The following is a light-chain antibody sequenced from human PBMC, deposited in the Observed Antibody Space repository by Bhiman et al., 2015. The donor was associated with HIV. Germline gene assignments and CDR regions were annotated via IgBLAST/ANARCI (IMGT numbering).Light chain of an antibody. CDR2: EVT. J-gene: IGLJ2*01. CDR1: RSDVGDYNY. Sequence: QSALTQPPSASGSPGQSVTISCTGTRSDVGDYNYVSWYQQHPGTAPKLLIFEVTERPSGVSNRFSGSKSGNTASLTISGLQAEDEAAYYCTSYTSSSTVIFGGGTELTVL. V-gene: IGLV2-14*01. CDR3: TSYTSSSTVI.